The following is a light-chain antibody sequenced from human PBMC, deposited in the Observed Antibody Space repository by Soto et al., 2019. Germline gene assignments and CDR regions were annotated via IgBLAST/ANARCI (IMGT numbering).Light chain of an antibody. CDR3: ETWDGNTRV. J-gene: IGLJ3*02. CDR1: SGHSTYI. V-gene: IGLV4-60*02. CDR2: LEGSGSY. Sequence: QSVLTQSSSASASLGSSVKLTCTLSSGHSTYIIAWHQQQPGKAPPYLMKLEGSGSYNKGSEVPDRFSGSSSGADRYLTISNLQFEDEADYYCETWDGNTRVFGGGTKLTVL.